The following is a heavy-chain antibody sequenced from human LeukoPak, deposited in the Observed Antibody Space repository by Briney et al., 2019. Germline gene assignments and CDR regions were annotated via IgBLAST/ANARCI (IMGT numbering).Heavy chain of an antibody. CDR2: IYSGSGSST. CDR3: ARDWALDH. V-gene: IGHV3-66*01. D-gene: IGHD3-16*01. J-gene: IGHJ4*02. CDR1: GFTVSSNY. Sequence: GSLRLSCAASGFTVSSNYMSWVRQAPGKGLEWVSVIYSGSGSSTYYADSVKGRFTISRDNSKNTLYLQMNSLRAEDTAVYYCARDWALDHWGQGTLVTVSS.